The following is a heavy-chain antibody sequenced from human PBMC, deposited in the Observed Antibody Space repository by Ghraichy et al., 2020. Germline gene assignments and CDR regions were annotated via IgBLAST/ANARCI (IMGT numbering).Heavy chain of an antibody. CDR2: LLPLLGIA. J-gene: IGHJ4*02. CDR3: ARDLTLGVATILGY. Sequence: SVKVSCKASGGTFSSYTISWVRQAPGQALEWMGRLLPLLGIANYAQKFQGRVTITADKSTSTAYMELRSLRSEDTAVYYCARDLTLGVATILGYWGQGTLVTVSS. D-gene: IGHD5-12*01. CDR1: GGTFSSYT. V-gene: IGHV1-69*04.